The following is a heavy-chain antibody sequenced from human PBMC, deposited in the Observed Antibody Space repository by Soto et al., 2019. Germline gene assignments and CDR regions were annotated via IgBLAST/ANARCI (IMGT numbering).Heavy chain of an antibody. D-gene: IGHD1-1*01. CDR3: NRGRYGDF. J-gene: IGHJ4*02. Sequence: QVHLVQSGAEVKKPGASVKVSCKGSGYTFTSYGITWVRQAPGQGLEWMGWISAHNGNTDYAQKLQGRVTVTRDTSTSTAYMEVRSLRSDDTDVYYCNRGRYGDFWGQGTLVTVSS. CDR1: GYTFTSYG. V-gene: IGHV1-18*01. CDR2: ISAHNGNT.